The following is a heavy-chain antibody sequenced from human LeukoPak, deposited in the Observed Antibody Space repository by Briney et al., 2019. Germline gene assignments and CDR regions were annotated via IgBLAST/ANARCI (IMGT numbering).Heavy chain of an antibody. CDR1: GFTVGDYA. D-gene: IGHD6-6*01. CDR3: TRDVMTPTLVVPPNLRWFDP. V-gene: IGHV3-49*03. Sequence: QPGRSLRLSCTASGFTVGDYAMSWFRQAPGKGLEWIGFIRSKPYGGTTEYAASVKGRFTISRDDSKSIAYLQMNSLKTEDTAVYYCTRDVMTPTLVVPPNLRWFDPWGQGTLVTVSS. J-gene: IGHJ5*02. CDR2: IRSKPYGGTT.